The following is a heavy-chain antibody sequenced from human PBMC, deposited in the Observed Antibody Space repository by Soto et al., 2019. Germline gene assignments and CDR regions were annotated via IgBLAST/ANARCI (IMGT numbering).Heavy chain of an antibody. Sequence: SETLSLTCGVSGGTVASSHWWSWVRQSPGRGLEWIGNVYHTGDTNFNPSLQSRVTFSVDKSNNQFSPRLTSVTAADTAVYFCAREIVTAGGNNYFDPWGPGTLVTVSS. CDR2: VYHTGDT. CDR3: AREIVTAGGNNYFDP. D-gene: IGHD2-21*02. V-gene: IGHV4-4*02. J-gene: IGHJ5*02. CDR1: GGTVASSHW.